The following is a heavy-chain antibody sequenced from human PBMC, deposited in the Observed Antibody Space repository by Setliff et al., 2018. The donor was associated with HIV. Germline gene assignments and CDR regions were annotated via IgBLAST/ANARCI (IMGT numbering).Heavy chain of an antibody. CDR2: ISATGST. D-gene: IGHD1-1*01. J-gene: IGHJ4*02. CDR1: GGIISSDSFF. Sequence: SETLSLTCTVSGGIISSDSFFWSWIRQPAGKGLEWIGHISATGSTNYNPSLKSRVTMSLDTSKNQFSLNHNSVTAADAAVYFCARAREGWKPFAFDYWGQGTLVTVSS. CDR3: ARAREGWKPFAFDY. V-gene: IGHV4-61*09.